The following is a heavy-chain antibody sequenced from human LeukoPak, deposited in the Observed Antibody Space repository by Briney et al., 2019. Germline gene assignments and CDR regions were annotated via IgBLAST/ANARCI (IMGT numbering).Heavy chain of an antibody. Sequence: PGGSLRIPCAASGFTFSSYWMHWVRQAPGKGLVWVSRINSDGSSTSYADSVKGRFTISRDNAKNTLYLQMNSLRAEDTAVYYCARDSSYYDGPSFDYWGQGTLVTVSS. D-gene: IGHD3-22*01. CDR1: GFTFSSYW. J-gene: IGHJ4*02. CDR2: INSDGSST. V-gene: IGHV3-74*01. CDR3: ARDSSYYDGPSFDY.